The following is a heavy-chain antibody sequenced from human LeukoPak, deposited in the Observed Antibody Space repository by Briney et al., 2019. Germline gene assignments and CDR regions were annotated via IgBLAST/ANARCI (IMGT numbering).Heavy chain of an antibody. Sequence: PSETLSLTCTVSGGSISSYYWSWIRQPPGKGLEWIGYIYYSGSTNYNPSLKSRVTISVDTSKNQFSLKLSSVTAADTAVYYCARGGYYDSSGYYPDAFDIWGQGTMVTVSS. D-gene: IGHD3-22*01. J-gene: IGHJ3*02. CDR3: ARGGYYDSSGYYPDAFDI. CDR2: IYYSGST. V-gene: IGHV4-59*01. CDR1: GGSISSYY.